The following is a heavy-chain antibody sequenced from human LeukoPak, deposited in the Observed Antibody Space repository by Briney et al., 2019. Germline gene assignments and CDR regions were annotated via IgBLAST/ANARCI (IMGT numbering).Heavy chain of an antibody. Sequence: SETLSLTCTVSGGSISSYYWSWIRQPAGKGLEWIGRIYTSGSTNYNPSLKSRVTMSVDTSKNQFSLKLTSVTAADTAVYYCARARDIAVSYFGELLSSETYFDYWGQGTLVIVSS. CDR1: GGSISSYY. J-gene: IGHJ4*02. CDR2: IYTSGST. V-gene: IGHV4-4*07. D-gene: IGHD3-10*01. CDR3: ARARDIAVSYFGELLSSETYFDY.